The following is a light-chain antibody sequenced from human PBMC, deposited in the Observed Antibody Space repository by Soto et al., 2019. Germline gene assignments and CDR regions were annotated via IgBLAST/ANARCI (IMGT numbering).Light chain of an antibody. CDR2: KAS. V-gene: IGKV1-5*03. J-gene: IGKJ4*01. Sequence: DSQITQYPSTLSASGGDRVTITCRANSSYRFWLAWYQQKPGKAPKLLISKASTLQSGVPPRFSGSGYGTEFTLTISSLQPDDFATYYCQQYERYPMTFGGGTKVEIK. CDR1: SSYRFW. CDR3: QQYERYPMT.